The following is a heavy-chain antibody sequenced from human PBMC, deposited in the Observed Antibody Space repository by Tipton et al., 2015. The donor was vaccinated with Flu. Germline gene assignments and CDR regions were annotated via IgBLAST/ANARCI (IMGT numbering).Heavy chain of an antibody. V-gene: IGHV4-38-2*01. Sequence: TLSLTCGVSGFSIDHGYYWGWIRQPPGKGLEWIGSIRHTGSTYYTPSLKSRVSMSVDTSNNQFSLKMSFVTAADTAVYYCARLEGRYYTSGWQTQWQTQFFELWGRGILVTVSS. D-gene: IGHD6-19*01. CDR2: IRHTGST. J-gene: IGHJ2*01. CDR3: ARLEGRYYTSGWQTQWQTQFFEL. CDR1: GFSIDHGYY.